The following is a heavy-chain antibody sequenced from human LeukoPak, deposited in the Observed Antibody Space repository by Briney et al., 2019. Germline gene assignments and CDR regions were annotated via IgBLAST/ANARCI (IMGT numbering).Heavy chain of an antibody. CDR2: IYYSGST. V-gene: IGHV4-31*03. D-gene: IGHD2-2*01. CDR1: GGSISSGGYY. Sequence: SQTLSLTSTVSGGSISSGGYYWSWIRQHPGKGLEWIGYIYYSGSTYHNPSLKSRVTISIDTSKNQFSLKLSSVTAADTAVYYCARGCSTTSCYMRADNAFDIWGQGTMVTVSS. J-gene: IGHJ3*02. CDR3: ARGCSTTSCYMRADNAFDI.